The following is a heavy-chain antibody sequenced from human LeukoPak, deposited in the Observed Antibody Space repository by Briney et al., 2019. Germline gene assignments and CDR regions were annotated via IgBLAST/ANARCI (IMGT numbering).Heavy chain of an antibody. J-gene: IGHJ4*02. D-gene: IGHD4-11*01. CDR1: GFTFSDFW. V-gene: IGHV3-7*01. CDR3: TKGRSNHY. CDR2: INQGGSES. Sequence: GGSLRLSCAASGFTFSDFWMGWVRQAPGKGLEWVANINQGGSESYYLDSVKGRFTISRDNAKKSLFLQMNSLRAEDTAVYYCTKGRSNHYWGQGTLVTVST.